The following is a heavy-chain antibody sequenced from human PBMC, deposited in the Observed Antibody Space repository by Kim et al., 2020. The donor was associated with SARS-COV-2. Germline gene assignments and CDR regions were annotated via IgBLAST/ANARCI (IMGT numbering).Heavy chain of an antibody. CDR1: GYTFTGYY. CDR3: ARAGWVMVYARSEYGMDV. D-gene: IGHD2-8*01. V-gene: IGHV1-2*02. Sequence: ASVKVSCKASGYTFTGYYMHWVRQAPGQGLEWMGWINPNSGGTNYAQKFQGRVTMTRDTSISTAYMELSRLRSDDTAVYYCARAGWVMVYARSEYGMDVWGQGTTVTVSS. J-gene: IGHJ6*02. CDR2: INPNSGGT.